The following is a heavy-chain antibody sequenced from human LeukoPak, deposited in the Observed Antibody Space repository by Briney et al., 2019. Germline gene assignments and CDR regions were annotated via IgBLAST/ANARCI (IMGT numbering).Heavy chain of an antibody. J-gene: IGHJ5*02. Sequence: QSGGSLRLSCSASGFTFNSYAMYWVRQAPGKGLESVSAVNSAGATYYAASVEGRFTISRDNSKNTVYLQMTSLRADDTAIYYCAKDGHYLSGGWLDPWGQGTLVTVAS. V-gene: IGHV3-23*01. CDR3: AKDGHYLSGGWLDP. CDR2: VNSAGAT. D-gene: IGHD3-3*02. CDR1: GFTFNSYA.